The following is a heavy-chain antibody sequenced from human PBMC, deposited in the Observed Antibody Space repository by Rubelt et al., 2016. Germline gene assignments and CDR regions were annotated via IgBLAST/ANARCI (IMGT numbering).Heavy chain of an antibody. CDR3: ARGNTALVSLNY. Sequence: QLQLQESGSGLVKPSQTLSLTCAVSGGSVNSGGYSWSWIRQPPGKGLEWIGYIFHSGTTSYNPSLNSRVPISIDTAKNQFSLKLSSVTAADTAVYYCARGNTALVSLNYWGQGTLVTVSS. CDR2: IFHSGTT. CDR1: GGSVNSGGYS. D-gene: IGHD5-18*01. J-gene: IGHJ4*02. V-gene: IGHV4-30-2*01.